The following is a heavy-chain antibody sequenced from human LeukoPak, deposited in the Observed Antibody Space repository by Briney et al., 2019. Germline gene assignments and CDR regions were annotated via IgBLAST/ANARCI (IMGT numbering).Heavy chain of an antibody. CDR3: ARDGIAAVDYYYMDV. CDR2: INPSGGST. CDR1: GYTFTSYY. Sequence: GASVKVSCKVSGYTFTSYYMHWVRQAPGQGLEWMGIINPSGGSTSYAQKFQGRVTMTRDTSTSTVYMELSSLRSEDTAVYYCARDGIAAVDYYYMDVWGKGTTVTVSS. V-gene: IGHV1-46*01. D-gene: IGHD6-13*01. J-gene: IGHJ6*03.